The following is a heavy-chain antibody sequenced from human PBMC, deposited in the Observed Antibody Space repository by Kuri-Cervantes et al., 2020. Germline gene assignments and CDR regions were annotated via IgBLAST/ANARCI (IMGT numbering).Heavy chain of an antibody. CDR1: GFTFSDHY. CDR2: ISLSGASM. CDR3: ARGSTPLSYYFDSSGGFDY. Sequence: GGSLRLSCAASGFTFSDHYMSWIRQAPGKGLEWVSYISLSGASMNYADSVKGRFTISRDNTKKSLYLQMNSLRVEDTAVYYCARGSTPLSYYFDSSGGFDYWGQGTLVTVSS. V-gene: IGHV3-11*04. J-gene: IGHJ4*02. D-gene: IGHD3-22*01.